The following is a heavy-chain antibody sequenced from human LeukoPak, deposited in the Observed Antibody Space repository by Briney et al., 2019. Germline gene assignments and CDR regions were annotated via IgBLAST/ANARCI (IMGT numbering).Heavy chain of an antibody. Sequence: GGSLRLSCAASGFTFSNYWMNWVRQAPGKGLEWVDNIKQDGSEKYYVDSVKGRFTISRDNAKNSLYLQMNSLRAEDTAVYYCARRDGYNTFYFEYWGQGTLVTVSS. CDR2: IKQDGSEK. D-gene: IGHD5-24*01. CDR3: ARRDGYNTFYFEY. V-gene: IGHV3-7*01. CDR1: GFTFSNYW. J-gene: IGHJ4*02.